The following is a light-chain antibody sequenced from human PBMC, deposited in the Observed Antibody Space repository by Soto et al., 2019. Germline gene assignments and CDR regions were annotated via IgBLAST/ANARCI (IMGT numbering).Light chain of an antibody. CDR3: SSYTSRRDYV. CDR2: DVS. Sequence: QSVLTQPASVSGSPGQSITISCTGTSSDVGGYNYVSWYQQHPGKAPKLMIYDVSNRPSGVSNRFSGSKSGNTASLTISGLQAEDEADYYCSSYTSRRDYVFGTGTKLTVL. J-gene: IGLJ1*01. V-gene: IGLV2-14*01. CDR1: SSDVGGYNY.